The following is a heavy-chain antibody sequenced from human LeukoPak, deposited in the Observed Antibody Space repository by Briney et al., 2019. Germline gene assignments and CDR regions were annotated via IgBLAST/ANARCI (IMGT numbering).Heavy chain of an antibody. D-gene: IGHD1-14*01. Sequence: GASVKVSCKASGYTFTSYYMHWVRQAPGQGLEWMGWINPNSGGTNYAQKFQGRVTMTRDTSISTAYMELSRLRSDDTAVYYCARPSAVTGWYFDLWGRGTLVTVSS. CDR1: GYTFTSYY. CDR2: INPNSGGT. CDR3: ARPSAVTGWYFDL. V-gene: IGHV1-2*02. J-gene: IGHJ2*01.